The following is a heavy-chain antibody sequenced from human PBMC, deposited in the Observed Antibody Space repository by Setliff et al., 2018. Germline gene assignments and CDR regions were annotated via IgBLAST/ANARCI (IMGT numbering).Heavy chain of an antibody. V-gene: IGHV4-34*01. J-gene: IGHJ3*02. Sequence: SETLSLTCSVYGESFSNNYWSWIRQTPGKGLEWIGESNHGGSTSYHPSLKSRLTMSVDTSKNHFSLRMTSVTAADTAMYYCARVFGDNDLPDIWGRGTMVTVSS. CDR2: SNHGGST. CDR3: ARVFGDNDLPDI. CDR1: GESFSNNY. D-gene: IGHD2-21*02.